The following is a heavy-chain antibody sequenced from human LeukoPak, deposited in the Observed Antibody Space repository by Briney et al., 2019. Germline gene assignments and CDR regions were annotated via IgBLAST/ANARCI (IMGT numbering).Heavy chain of an antibody. D-gene: IGHD1-26*01. Sequence: PSETLSLTCTVSGGSISSYYWSWIRQPPGKGLEWIGYIYYSGSTNYNPSLKSRVTISVDTSKNQFSLKLSSVTAADTAVYYCANPIVGATNNYYYYYMDVWGKGTTVTVSS. CDR3: ANPIVGATNNYYYYYMDV. CDR1: GGSISSYY. J-gene: IGHJ6*03. V-gene: IGHV4-59*01. CDR2: IYYSGST.